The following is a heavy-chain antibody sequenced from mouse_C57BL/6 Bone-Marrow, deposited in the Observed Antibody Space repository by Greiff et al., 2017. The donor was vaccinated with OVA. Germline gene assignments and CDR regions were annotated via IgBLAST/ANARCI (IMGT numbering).Heavy chain of an antibody. Sequence: QVQLQQPGAELVMPGASVKLSCKASGYTFTSYWMHWVKQRPGQGLEWIGEIDPSDSYTNYNQKFKGKSTLTVDKSSSTAYMQLSSLTSEDSAVYYCARSEGWLHYYYAMDYWGQGTSVTVSS. CDR1: GYTFTSYW. CDR2: IDPSDSYT. D-gene: IGHD2-3*01. J-gene: IGHJ4*01. CDR3: ARSEGWLHYYYAMDY. V-gene: IGHV1-69*01.